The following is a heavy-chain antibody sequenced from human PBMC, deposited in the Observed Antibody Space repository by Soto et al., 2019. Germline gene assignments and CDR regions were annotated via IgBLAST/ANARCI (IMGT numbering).Heavy chain of an antibody. CDR3: ARGRGGYCSGGSCYFDY. D-gene: IGHD2-15*01. V-gene: IGHV4-34*01. CDR1: GGSFSGYY. CDR2: INHSGST. J-gene: IGHJ4*02. Sequence: SETLSLTCAVYGGSFSGYYWSWIRQPPGKGLEWIGEINHSGSTNYNPSLKSRVTISVDTSKNQFSLKLSSVTAADTAVYYCARGRGGYCSGGSCYFDYWGQGTLVTVSS.